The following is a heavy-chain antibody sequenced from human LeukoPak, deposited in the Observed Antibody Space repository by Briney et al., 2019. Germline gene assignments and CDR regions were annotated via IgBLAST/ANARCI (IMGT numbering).Heavy chain of an antibody. Sequence: SGGSLRLSCAASGFTFSDYSMSWIRQAPGKGLEWVSYISSRGTIIYYADSMKGRFTISRDNAKNSLNLQMNSLRAEDTAMYYCARAGSVFYGSGSSLWFDPWGQGTLVTVSS. D-gene: IGHD3-10*01. V-gene: IGHV3-11*01. CDR2: ISSRGTII. J-gene: IGHJ5*02. CDR3: ARAGSVFYGSGSSLWFDP. CDR1: GFTFSDYS.